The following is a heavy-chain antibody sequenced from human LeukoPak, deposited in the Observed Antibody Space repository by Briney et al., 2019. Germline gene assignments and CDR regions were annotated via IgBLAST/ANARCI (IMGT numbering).Heavy chain of an antibody. J-gene: IGHJ4*02. CDR1: GFTFSSYA. D-gene: IGHD3-22*01. CDR3: AKDQYYDSSGSLYFNY. V-gene: IGHV3-23*01. CDR2: ISGSGGST. Sequence: AGGSLRLSCAASGFTFSSYAMSWVRQAPGKGLEWVSAISGSGGSTYYADSVKGRFTISRDNSKNTLYLQMNSLRAEDTAVYYCAKDQYYDSSGSLYFNYWGQGTLVTVSS.